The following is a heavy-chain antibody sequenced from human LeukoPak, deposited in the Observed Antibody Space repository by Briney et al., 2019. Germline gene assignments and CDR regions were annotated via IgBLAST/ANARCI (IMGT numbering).Heavy chain of an antibody. J-gene: IGHJ4*02. V-gene: IGHV1-3*01. D-gene: IGHD2-15*01. CDR3: ARSRVPAGKYCSGGSCYGGFDY. Sequence: ASVKVSCKASGYTFTSYAMHWERQAPGQRLEWMGWINAGNGNTKYSQKFQGRVTITRDTSASTAYMELSSLRSEDTAVYYCARSRVPAGKYCSGGSCYGGFDYWGQGTLVTVSS. CDR2: INAGNGNT. CDR1: GYTFTSYA.